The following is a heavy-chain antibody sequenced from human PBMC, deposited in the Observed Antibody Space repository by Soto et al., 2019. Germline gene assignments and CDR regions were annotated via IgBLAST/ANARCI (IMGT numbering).Heavy chain of an antibody. CDR2: IWYDGSNK. Sequence: GGSLRLSCAASGFTFSSYGMHWVRQAPGKGLEWVAVIWYDGSNKYYANSVKGRFTISRDSSKNTLYLQMNSLRAEDTAVYYCATIRHDAFDIWGQGTMVTVSS. CDR1: GFTFSSYG. CDR3: ATIRHDAFDI. V-gene: IGHV3-33*01. J-gene: IGHJ3*02.